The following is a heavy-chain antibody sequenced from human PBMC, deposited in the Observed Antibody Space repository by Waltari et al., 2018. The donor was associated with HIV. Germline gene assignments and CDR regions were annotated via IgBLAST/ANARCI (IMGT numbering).Heavy chain of an antibody. CDR3: ARVGCSSASCYNGWFDP. D-gene: IGHD2-2*02. Sequence: QVQLVQSGAEVKKPGASVKVSCKASGYTFTRYGISWVRQAPGQGFEWMGWISAYNGITNYAQKLQGRVTMTTDTSTSTAYMELRSLRSDDTAVYYCARVGCSSASCYNGWFDPWGQGTLVTVSS. V-gene: IGHV1-18*01. CDR2: ISAYNGIT. J-gene: IGHJ5*02. CDR1: GYTFTRYG.